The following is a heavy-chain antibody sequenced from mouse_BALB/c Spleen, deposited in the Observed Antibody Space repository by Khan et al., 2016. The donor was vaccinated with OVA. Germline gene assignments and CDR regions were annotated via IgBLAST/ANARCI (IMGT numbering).Heavy chain of an antibody. CDR2: INTSSGYT. V-gene: IGHV1-7*01. CDR1: GYTFTSYW. CDR3: ARDRIDY. J-gene: IGHJ2*01. Sequence: QVQLQQSGAELANPGASVKMSCKASGYTFTSYWMHWVKQRPGQGLEWIGYINTSSGYTEYNQNLRDKATLHADKTSRTAYLQLSSLTSEDSAVYYCARDRIDYWGQGTTLTVSS.